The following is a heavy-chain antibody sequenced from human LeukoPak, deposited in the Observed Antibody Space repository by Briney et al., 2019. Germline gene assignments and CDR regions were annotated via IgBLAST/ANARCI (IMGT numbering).Heavy chain of an antibody. CDR1: GYTFTSYH. Sequence: GASVKVSCKASGYTFTSYHMHWVRQAPGQGLEIMGIINPSGGSTTYAQKFQGRVTVTRDTSTSTVYMELSSLRSEDTAVYYCAKLAAAGTAHYYFDYWGQGTLVTVSS. D-gene: IGHD6-13*01. CDR2: INPSGGST. CDR3: AKLAAAGTAHYYFDY. V-gene: IGHV1-46*01. J-gene: IGHJ4*02.